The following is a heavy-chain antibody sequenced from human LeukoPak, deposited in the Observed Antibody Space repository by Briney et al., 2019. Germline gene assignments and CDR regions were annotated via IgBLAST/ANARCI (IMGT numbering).Heavy chain of an antibody. CDR3: ASGLVGALRYFDY. J-gene: IGHJ4*02. Sequence: ASVKVSCKASGYTFTNYGISRVRQAPGQGLEWMGIINPSGGSTSYAQKFQGRVTMTRDTSTSTVYMELSSLRSEDTAVYYCASGLVGALRYFDYWGQGTLVTVSS. CDR2: INPSGGST. D-gene: IGHD1-26*01. CDR1: GYTFTNYG. V-gene: IGHV1-46*01.